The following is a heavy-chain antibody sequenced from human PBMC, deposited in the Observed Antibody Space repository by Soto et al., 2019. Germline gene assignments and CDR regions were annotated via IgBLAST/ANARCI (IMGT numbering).Heavy chain of an antibody. D-gene: IGHD2-2*01. Sequence: PGGSLRLSCAASGFTFSSYGMHWVRQAPGKGLEWVAVISYDGSNKYYADSVKGRFTISRDNSKNTLYLQMNSLRAEDTAVYYCVTGVRYCSSTSCYLGAFDIWGQGTMVTVSS. J-gene: IGHJ3*02. V-gene: IGHV3-30*03. CDR3: VTGVRYCSSTSCYLGAFDI. CDR2: ISYDGSNK. CDR1: GFTFSSYG.